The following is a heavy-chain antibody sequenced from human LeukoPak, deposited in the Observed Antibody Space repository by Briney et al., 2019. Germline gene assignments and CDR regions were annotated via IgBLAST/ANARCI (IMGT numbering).Heavy chain of an antibody. V-gene: IGHV1-46*01. CDR1: GYTFTSYY. Sequence: ASVKVSCKASGYTFTSYYMHWVRQAPGQGLEWMGIINPGSGSTSYAQKFQGRVTMTRDTSTSIFYMELSSLRSEDTAVYYCARDFPGGNSPNYYYYYMDVWGKGTTVTISS. J-gene: IGHJ6*03. D-gene: IGHD4-23*01. CDR2: INPGSGST. CDR3: ARDFPGGNSPNYYYYYMDV.